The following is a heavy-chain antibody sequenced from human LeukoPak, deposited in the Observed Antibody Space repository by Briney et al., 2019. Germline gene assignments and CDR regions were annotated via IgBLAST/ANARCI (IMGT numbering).Heavy chain of an antibody. D-gene: IGHD3-16*01. CDR3: ARSRFRTDAFDI. CDR1: GYTFTSYY. Sequence: ATVKISCKASGYTFTSYYMHWVRQAPGQGLEWMGIINPSGGSTSYAQKFQGRVTMTRDTSTSTVYMELSSLRSEDTAVYYCARSRFRTDAFDIWGQGTMVTVSS. J-gene: IGHJ3*02. V-gene: IGHV1-46*01. CDR2: INPSGGST.